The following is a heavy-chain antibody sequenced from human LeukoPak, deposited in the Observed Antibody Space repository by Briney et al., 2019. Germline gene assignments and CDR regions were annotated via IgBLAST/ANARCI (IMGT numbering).Heavy chain of an antibody. D-gene: IGHD6-19*01. Sequence: SETLSLTCTVSGGSISSSSYYWGWIRQPPGKGLEWIGSIYYSGSTYYNPSLKSRVSISVDTSKNQFSLKLSSVTAADTAIYYCARLFFGSGWIGEGWGQGTLVTVSS. CDR3: ARLFFGSGWIGEG. CDR1: GGSISSSSYY. J-gene: IGHJ4*02. V-gene: IGHV4-39*01. CDR2: IYYSGST.